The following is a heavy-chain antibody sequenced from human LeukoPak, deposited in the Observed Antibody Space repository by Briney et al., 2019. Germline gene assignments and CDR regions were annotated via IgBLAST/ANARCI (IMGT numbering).Heavy chain of an antibody. J-gene: IGHJ4*02. Sequence: SETLSLTCTVSGGSISGYYWSWIRQPTGKGLEWIGRIYTSGSTNYNPSLKSRVTMSVDTSKNQFSLKLSSVTVADTAVYYCARYIPARPGFDYWGQGTLVTVSS. CDR3: ARYIPARPGFDY. CDR2: IYTSGST. V-gene: IGHV4-4*07. CDR1: GGSISGYY. D-gene: IGHD6-6*01.